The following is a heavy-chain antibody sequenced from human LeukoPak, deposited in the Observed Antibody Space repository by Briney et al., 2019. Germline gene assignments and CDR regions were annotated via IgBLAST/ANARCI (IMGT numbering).Heavy chain of an antibody. V-gene: IGHV4-34*03. CDR2: INHSGSA. Sequence: SETLSLTCAVYGGSFSGYYWSWIRQPPGKGLEWIGEINHSGSANYNPSLKSRVTISVDTSKNQFSLKLSSVTAADPAVYYCXXLSGDGYSFDPWGQGTLVTVSS. CDR1: GGSFSGYY. D-gene: IGHD5-24*01. CDR3: XXLSGDGYSFDP. J-gene: IGHJ5*02.